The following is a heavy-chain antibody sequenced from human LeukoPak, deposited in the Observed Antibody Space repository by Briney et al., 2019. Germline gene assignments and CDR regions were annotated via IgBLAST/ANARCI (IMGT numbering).Heavy chain of an antibody. D-gene: IGHD6-19*01. J-gene: IGHJ4*02. CDR3: ARDSSGWYYFDY. Sequence: SVKVSCKASGGTFSSYAISWVRQAPGQGLEWMGGIIPIFGTANYAQKFQGRVTITTDGSTSTAYMELSSLRSEDTAVYYCARDSSGWYYFDYGGQGTLVTVSS. V-gene: IGHV1-69*05. CDR2: IIPIFGTA. CDR1: GGTFSSYA.